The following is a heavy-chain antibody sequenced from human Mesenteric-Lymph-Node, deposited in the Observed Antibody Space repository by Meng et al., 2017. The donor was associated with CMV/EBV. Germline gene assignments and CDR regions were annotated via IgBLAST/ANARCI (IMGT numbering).Heavy chain of an antibody. CDR2: IYNSGST. V-gene: IGHV4-59*01. CDR1: GGSISSYY. Sequence: SETLSLTCTVSGGSISSYYWSWIRQPPGKGLEWIGHIYNSGSTYYNPSLKSRVSISVDPSKNQFSLRLSSVTAADTAVYYCARAKTYYDVLTDDAYYHYGMDVWGQGTTVTVSS. D-gene: IGHD3-9*01. CDR3: ARAKTYYDVLTDDAYYHYGMDV. J-gene: IGHJ6*02.